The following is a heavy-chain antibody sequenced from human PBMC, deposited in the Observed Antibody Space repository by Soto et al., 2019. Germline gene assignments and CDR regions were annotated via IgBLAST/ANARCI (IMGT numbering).Heavy chain of an antibody. CDR1: GFTFSSYS. J-gene: IGHJ4*02. CDR2: ISGSSSYI. V-gene: IGHV3-21*01. D-gene: IGHD3-22*01. CDR3: ARDLYYYDTSVYLGNYLDS. Sequence: PGGSLRLSCAASGFTFSSYSMNWVRQAPGKGLEWVSSISGSSSYIHYADSMKGRFTISRDNPKNTLYLQMNSLRAEDTAVYYCARDLYYYDTSVYLGNYLDSWGQGTLVTVSS.